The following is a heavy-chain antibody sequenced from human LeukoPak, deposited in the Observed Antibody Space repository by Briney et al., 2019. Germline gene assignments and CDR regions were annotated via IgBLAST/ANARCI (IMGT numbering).Heavy chain of an antibody. V-gene: IGHV3-11*01. CDR2: IHANPKTI. Sequence: GGSLRLSCEGSGFTFRDYQMSWIRQAPGKGLEWISYIHANPKTIYYADSAKGRFTISRDNAKNSLYLQMNSLRVDDTAVYYCARSGYGDFDYWGQGARVTVSS. CDR1: GFTFRDYQ. J-gene: IGHJ4*02. D-gene: IGHD5-12*01. CDR3: ARSGYGDFDY.